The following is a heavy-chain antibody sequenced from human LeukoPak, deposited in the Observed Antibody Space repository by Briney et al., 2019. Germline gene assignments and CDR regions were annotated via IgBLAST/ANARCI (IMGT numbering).Heavy chain of an antibody. J-gene: IGHJ4*02. CDR1: GYTFTGYY. Sequence: GASVKVSCKASGYTFTGYYMHWVRQAPGQGLEWMGWINPNSGGTNYAQKFQGRVTMTRDTSISTAYMELSSLRSEDTAVYYCATDLLLLDYDSSGYYNDYWGQGTLVTVSS. D-gene: IGHD3-22*01. CDR3: ATDLLLLDYDSSGYYNDY. V-gene: IGHV1-2*02. CDR2: INPNSGGT.